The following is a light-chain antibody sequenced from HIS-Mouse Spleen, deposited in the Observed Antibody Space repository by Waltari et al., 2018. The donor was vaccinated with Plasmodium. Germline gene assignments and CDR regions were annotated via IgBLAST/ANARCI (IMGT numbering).Light chain of an antibody. V-gene: IGLV3-1*01. CDR2: QDS. J-gene: IGLJ2*01. Sequence: SYELTQPPSVSVSPGQTASITCSGDKLGAKYACWYQQKPGQSPVLVFYQDSKRPSGDPERFSGSNSGNTATLTISGTQAMDEADYYCQAWDSSVVFGGGTKLTVL. CDR1: KLGAKY. CDR3: QAWDSSVV.